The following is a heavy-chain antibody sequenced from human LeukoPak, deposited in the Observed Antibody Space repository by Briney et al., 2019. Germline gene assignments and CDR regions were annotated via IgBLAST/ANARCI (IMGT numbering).Heavy chain of an antibody. Sequence: PSETLSLTCTVSGGSISSYCWSWIRQPPGKGLEWIGYIYYSGSTNYNPSLKSRVTISVDTSKNQFSLKLSSVTAADTAVYYCARMGATTGLAWFDPWGQGTLVTVSS. D-gene: IGHD1-26*01. J-gene: IGHJ5*02. V-gene: IGHV4-59*01. CDR3: ARMGATTGLAWFDP. CDR2: IYYSGST. CDR1: GGSISSYC.